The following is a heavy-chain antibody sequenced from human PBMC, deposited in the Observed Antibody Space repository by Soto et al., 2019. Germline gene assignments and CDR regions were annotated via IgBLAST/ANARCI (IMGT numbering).Heavy chain of an antibody. V-gene: IGHV4-30-4*01. CDR3: ASGDYVFLDY. D-gene: IGHD4-17*01. CDR1: GGSLNSGDYY. CDR2: IYYSGST. Sequence: QEQLQESGPGLVKPSQTISLTCTGYGGSLNSGDYYWSWIRQPPGKGLEWIGYIYYSGSTYYNPSLKSRVTISVDTSKNQFSLKLSSVTAADTAVYYCASGDYVFLDYWGQGTLVTVSS. J-gene: IGHJ4*02.